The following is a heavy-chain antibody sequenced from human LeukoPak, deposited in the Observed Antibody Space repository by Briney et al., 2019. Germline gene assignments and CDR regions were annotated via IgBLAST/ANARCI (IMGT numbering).Heavy chain of an antibody. CDR1: GFNFDDYS. Sequence: PGRSLRLSCAASGFNFDDYSMHWIRQAPGKGLEWVSGISWNSGSAGYADSVKGRFTISRDNAKNSLYLQMNSLRTEDTASYYCAKDRTYSGYDALDYWGQGTLVTVSS. J-gene: IGHJ4*02. V-gene: IGHV3-9*01. D-gene: IGHD5-12*01. CDR2: ISWNSGSA. CDR3: AKDRTYSGYDALDY.